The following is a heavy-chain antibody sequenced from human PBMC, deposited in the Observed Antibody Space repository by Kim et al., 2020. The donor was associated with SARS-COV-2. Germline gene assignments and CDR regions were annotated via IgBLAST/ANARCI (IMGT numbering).Heavy chain of an antibody. V-gene: IGHV1-69*04. CDR3: ARGRPVVAASADY. CDR2: IIPILGIA. Sequence: SVKVSCKASGGTFSSYAISWVRQAPGQGLEWMGRIIPILGIANYAQKFQGRVTITADKSTSTAYMELSSLRSEDTAVYYCARGRPVVAASADYWGQGTLVTVSS. J-gene: IGHJ4*02. CDR1: GGTFSSYA. D-gene: IGHD2-15*01.